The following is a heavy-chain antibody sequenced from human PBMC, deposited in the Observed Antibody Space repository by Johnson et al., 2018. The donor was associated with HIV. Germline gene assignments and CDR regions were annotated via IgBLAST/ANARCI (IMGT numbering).Heavy chain of an antibody. V-gene: IGHV3-38-3*01. CDR1: GFTVSSNE. J-gene: IGHJ3*02. CDR2: ISGGCT. CDR3: ASSRRGQQLVPLAFDI. Sequence: VQLVESGGGLVKPGGSLRVSCAASGFTVSSNEMSWVRQAPGKGLEWVSSISGGCTYYADSRKGRFTISRDNSKNTLYPQMNSLRAEDTAVYYCASSRRGQQLVPLAFDIWGQGTMVTVSS. D-gene: IGHD6-13*01.